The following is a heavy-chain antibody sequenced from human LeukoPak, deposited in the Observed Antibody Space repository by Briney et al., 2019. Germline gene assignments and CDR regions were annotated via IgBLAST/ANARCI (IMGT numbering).Heavy chain of an antibody. Sequence: ASVKVSCKASGYTFTSYYMHWVRQAPGQGLEWMGIINPSGGSTSYAQKFQGRVTMTRDTSTSTVYMELSSLRSEDTAVYYCARDGVYCSSTSCYTRRPSFDYWGQGTLVTVSS. J-gene: IGHJ4*02. CDR3: ARDGVYCSSTSCYTRRPSFDY. D-gene: IGHD2-2*02. CDR1: GYTFTSYY. V-gene: IGHV1-46*01. CDR2: INPSGGST.